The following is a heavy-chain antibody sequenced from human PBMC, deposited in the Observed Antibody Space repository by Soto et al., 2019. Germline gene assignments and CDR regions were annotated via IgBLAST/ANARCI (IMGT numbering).Heavy chain of an antibody. CDR2: IYPGDSDT. J-gene: IGHJ4*02. CDR3: ARHYYDSSGLH. V-gene: IGHV5-51*01. CDR1: GYSFTVYL. D-gene: IGHD3-22*01. Sequence: XXSLNLSCKGSGYSFTVYLIVCVRQMPGKGLEWMGIIYPGDSDTRYSPSFQGQVTISADKSISTAYLQWRSLKASDTAMYYCARHYYDSSGLHWGQGTLVTVSS.